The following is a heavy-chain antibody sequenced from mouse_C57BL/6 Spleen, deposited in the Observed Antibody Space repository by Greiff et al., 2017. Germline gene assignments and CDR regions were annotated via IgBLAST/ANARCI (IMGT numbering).Heavy chain of an antibody. CDR3: ARCLYYYGSRAGKGD. CDR2: IDPSDSET. J-gene: IGHJ4*01. V-gene: IGHV1-52*01. Sequence: QVQLQQPGAELVRPGSSVKLSCKASGYTFTSYWMHWVKQRPIQGLEWIGNIDPSDSETHYNQKFKDKATLTVDKSSSTAYMQLSSLTSEDSAVYYCARCLYYYGSRAGKGDWGQGTSVTVSS. CDR1: GYTFTSYW. D-gene: IGHD1-1*01.